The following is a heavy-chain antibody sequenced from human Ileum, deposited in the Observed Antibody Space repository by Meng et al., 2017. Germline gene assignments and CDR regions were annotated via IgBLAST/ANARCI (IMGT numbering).Heavy chain of an antibody. CDR1: GESVSSNSAA. V-gene: IGHV6-1*01. CDR2: TYYRSKWFN. Sequence: QGQLQQYCPGLSKPSQTPSLTWAIPGESVSSNSAAWNGIRQSPSRGLEWLGRTYYRSKWFNEYAVSVKSRITINPDTSENHFSLQLNSVTPEDAAVYYCARGGGSYYHFDYWGQGTLVTVSS. D-gene: IGHD1-26*01. J-gene: IGHJ4*02. CDR3: ARGGGSYYHFDY.